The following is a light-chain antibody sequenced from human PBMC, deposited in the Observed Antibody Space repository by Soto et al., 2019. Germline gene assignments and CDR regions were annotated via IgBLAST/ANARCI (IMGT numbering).Light chain of an antibody. CDR1: SSNIGAGYD. J-gene: IGLJ2*01. CDR2: GNS. Sequence: QSVLTQPRSVSGSPGQRVTISCTGTSSNIGAGYDVHWYQQLPGKAPKLLIYGNSNRPSGVPDRFSGSKSGTSASLAITGLQAEDEADYYCQSYDCSPSAVVFGGGTKLTVL. CDR3: QSYDCSPSAVV. V-gene: IGLV1-40*01.